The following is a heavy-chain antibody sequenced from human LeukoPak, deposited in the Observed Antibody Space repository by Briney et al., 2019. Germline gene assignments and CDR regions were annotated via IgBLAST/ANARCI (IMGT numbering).Heavy chain of an antibody. CDR2: ISWNSGSI. J-gene: IGHJ4*02. V-gene: IGHV3-9*03. Sequence: GRSLRLSCAASGFTFDDYAMHWVRHAPGKGLEWVSGISWNSGSIVYADSVKGRFTISRDNAKNSLYLQMNSLSAEDMALYYCAKDGDSSSWYYFDYWGQGTLVTVSS. CDR1: GFTFDDYA. CDR3: AKDGDSSSWYYFDY. D-gene: IGHD6-13*01.